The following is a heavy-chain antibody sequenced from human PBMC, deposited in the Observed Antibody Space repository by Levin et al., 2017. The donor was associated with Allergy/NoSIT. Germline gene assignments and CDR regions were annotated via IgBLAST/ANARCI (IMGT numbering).Heavy chain of an antibody. CDR2: IYPGDSDT. CDR3: ARRGTRDYYYYMDV. J-gene: IGHJ6*03. D-gene: IGHD1-1*01. Sequence: KVSCQGSGYSFTSYWIGSVRQMPGKGLEWMGIIYPGDSDTRYSPSFQGQVTISADKSISTAYLQWSSLKASDTAIYYCARRGTRDYYYYMDVWGKGTTVTVSS. V-gene: IGHV5-51*01. CDR1: GYSFTSYW.